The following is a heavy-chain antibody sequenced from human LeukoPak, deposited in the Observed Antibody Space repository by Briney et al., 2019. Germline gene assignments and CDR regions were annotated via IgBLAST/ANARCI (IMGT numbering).Heavy chain of an antibody. CDR3: ARQNYYGSGSYTS. CDR1: GYSFTSYW. CDR2: IYRGDSDT. V-gene: IGHV5-51*01. D-gene: IGHD3-10*01. J-gene: IGHJ4*02. Sequence: GESLKISCKGSGYSFTSYWIGWVRLMPGKGLEWMGIIYRGDSDTRYSPSFQGQVTISADKSISTAYLQWSSLKASDTAMYYCARQNYYGSGSYTSWGQGTLVTVSS.